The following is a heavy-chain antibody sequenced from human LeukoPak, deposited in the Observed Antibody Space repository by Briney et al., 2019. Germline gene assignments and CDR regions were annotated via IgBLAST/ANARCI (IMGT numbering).Heavy chain of an antibody. V-gene: IGHV4-4*07. J-gene: IGHJ6*03. CDR1: GGSISTYC. CDR2: ICTSGST. Sequence: SETLSLTCTVSGGSISTYCWSWIRQPAGEGLEWIGHICTSGSTNYNPSLKSRVTTSVDTSNNEFSLKLNSVTAADTAVYYCARTYDSPGYYSPDYYYMDVWGKGTTVTISS. D-gene: IGHD3-22*01. CDR3: ARTYDSPGYYSPDYYYMDV.